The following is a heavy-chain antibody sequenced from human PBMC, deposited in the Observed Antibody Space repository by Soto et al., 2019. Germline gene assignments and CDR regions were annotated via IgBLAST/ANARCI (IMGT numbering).Heavy chain of an antibody. CDR3: ARRGLESRITMVRGVIMYYYYGMDV. Sequence: ASVKVSCKASGGTFSSCAISWLRHAPGKGLEWMGGIIPIFGTANYAQKFQGRVTITADESTSTAYMELSSLRSEDTAVYYCARRGLESRITMVRGVIMYYYYGMDVWGQGTTVTVS. V-gene: IGHV1-69*13. J-gene: IGHJ6*02. CDR2: IIPIFGTA. D-gene: IGHD3-10*01. CDR1: GGTFSSCA.